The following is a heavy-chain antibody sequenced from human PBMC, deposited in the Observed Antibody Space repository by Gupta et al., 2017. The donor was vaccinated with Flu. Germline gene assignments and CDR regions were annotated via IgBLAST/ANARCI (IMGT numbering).Heavy chain of an antibody. J-gene: IGHJ4*02. CDR1: GDSISRDAYH. Sequence: QVRLHESGPGLVKPSQTLSLTCTVSGDSISRDAYHWDWIRQPAGKGLEWIGRVHTTGRTTYNPSLESRVAISIDTSKNQFSLELRSVTAADTAVYYCARLPPGYWGQGTLVAVSS. CDR3: ARLPPGY. CDR2: VHTTGRT. V-gene: IGHV4-61*02.